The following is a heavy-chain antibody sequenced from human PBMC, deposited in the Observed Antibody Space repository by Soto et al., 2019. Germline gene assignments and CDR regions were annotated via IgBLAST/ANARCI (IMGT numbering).Heavy chain of an antibody. Sequence: PXVSLRLSCAASGFTIFSYVMTWVRQAPGKGLEFVSIIETDGTTYYADSVKGRFTISRDISQNTLFLQMNSLRADDTAVYYCAKAFYGRATFGQWGLGTLVTVSS. D-gene: IGHD3-10*01. J-gene: IGHJ4*02. CDR1: GFTIFSYV. CDR2: IIETDGTT. CDR3: AKAFYGRATFGQ. V-gene: IGHV3-23*01.